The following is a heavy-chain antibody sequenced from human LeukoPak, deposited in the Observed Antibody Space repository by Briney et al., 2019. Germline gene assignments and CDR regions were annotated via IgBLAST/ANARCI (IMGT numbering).Heavy chain of an antibody. V-gene: IGHV1-18*04. CDR3: ARDYDILTGPSRPDY. J-gene: IGHJ4*02. CDR2: ISAYNGNT. CDR1: GYTFTIYG. Sequence: ASVKVSCTASGYTFTIYGISWVRQAPGQGLEWMGWISAYNGNTNYAQKLQGRVTMTTDTSTSTAYMELRSLRSDDTAVYYCARDYDILTGPSRPDYWGQGTLVTVSS. D-gene: IGHD3-9*01.